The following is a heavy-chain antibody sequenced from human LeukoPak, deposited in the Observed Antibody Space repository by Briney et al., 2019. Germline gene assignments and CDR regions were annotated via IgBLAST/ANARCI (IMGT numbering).Heavy chain of an antibody. CDR3: ARASDLEWLSDY. Sequence: ASVKVSCKASGYTFTGYYMHWVRQAPGQGLEWMGWINPNSGGTNYAQKFQGRVTMTGDTSISTAYMELSRLRSDDTAVYYCARASDLEWLSDYWGQGTLVTVSS. CDR1: GYTFTGYY. CDR2: INPNSGGT. V-gene: IGHV1-2*02. D-gene: IGHD3-3*01. J-gene: IGHJ4*02.